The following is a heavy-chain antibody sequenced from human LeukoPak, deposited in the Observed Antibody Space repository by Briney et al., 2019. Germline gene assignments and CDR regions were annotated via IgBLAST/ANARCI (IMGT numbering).Heavy chain of an antibody. V-gene: IGHV3-30*02. CDR1: GFTFSSYG. Sequence: GGSLRLSCAASGFTFSSYGMHWVRQAPGKGLEWVAFIRYDGSNKYYADSVKGRFTISRDNSKNTLYLQVNSLRAEDTAVYYCARDGSGRDGYNYFDYWGQGTLVTVSS. J-gene: IGHJ4*02. CDR2: IRYDGSNK. CDR3: ARDGSGRDGYNYFDY. D-gene: IGHD5-24*01.